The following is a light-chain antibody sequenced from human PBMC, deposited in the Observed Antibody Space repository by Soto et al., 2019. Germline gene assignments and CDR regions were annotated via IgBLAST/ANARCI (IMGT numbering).Light chain of an antibody. V-gene: IGLV2-14*02. CDR2: ATS. J-gene: IGLJ2*01. CDR1: SRDVGDYDL. Sequence: QSVLTQPASVSGSPGQSITISCAGTSRDVGDYDLVSWYQQHPGKAPKLIIYATSKRPSGVSDRFSGSKSGNTASLTISGLQAEDEADYYCCSYTSSSTVVFGGGTKLTVL. CDR3: CSYTSSSTVV.